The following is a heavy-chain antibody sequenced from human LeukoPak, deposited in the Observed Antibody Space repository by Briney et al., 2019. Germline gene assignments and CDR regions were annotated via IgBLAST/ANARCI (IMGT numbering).Heavy chain of an antibody. CDR1: GFTFSSYG. Sequence: GGSLRLSCAASGFTFSSYGMHWVRQAPGKGLEWVAFIQFDGSNKYYADSMKGRFTISRDNSKNTLYLQMNSLRAEDTAVYYCAKEGCATTSCYPALAHFDYWGQGTLVTVSS. V-gene: IGHV3-30*02. CDR2: IQFDGSNK. CDR3: AKEGCATTSCYPALAHFDY. J-gene: IGHJ4*02. D-gene: IGHD2-2*01.